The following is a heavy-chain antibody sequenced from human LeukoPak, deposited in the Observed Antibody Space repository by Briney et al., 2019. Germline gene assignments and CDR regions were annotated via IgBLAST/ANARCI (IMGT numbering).Heavy chain of an antibody. CDR1: GLTFTYSD. J-gene: IGHJ4*02. CDR3: ARNFDS. Sequence: PGGSLRLSCVASGLTFTYSDFNWIRQAPGKGLEWLSTITRSSSNLYYADSVKGRFTTSGDDAKDSVYLQMENLRVEDTAIYYCARNFDSWGQGTLVTVSS. CDR2: ITRSSSNL. V-gene: IGHV3-69-1*02.